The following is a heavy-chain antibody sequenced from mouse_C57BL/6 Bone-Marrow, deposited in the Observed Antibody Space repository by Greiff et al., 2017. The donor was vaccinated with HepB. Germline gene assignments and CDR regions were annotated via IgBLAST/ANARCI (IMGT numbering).Heavy chain of an antibody. J-gene: IGHJ4*01. CDR1: GYTFTSYW. CDR2: IDPSDSYT. V-gene: IGHV1-69*01. D-gene: IGHD1-1*01. Sequence: QVQLQQPGAELVMPGASVKLSCKASGYTFTSYWMHWVKQRPGQGLEWIGEIDPSDSYTNYNQKFKGKSTLTVDNSSSTAYMQLSSLTSEDSAVYYCARSKLRRDYDAMDYWGQGTSVTVSS. CDR3: ARSKLRRDYDAMDY.